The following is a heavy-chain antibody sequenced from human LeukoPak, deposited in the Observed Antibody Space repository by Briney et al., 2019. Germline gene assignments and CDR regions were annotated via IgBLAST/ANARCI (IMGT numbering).Heavy chain of an antibody. CDR1: GFTVSNNY. Sequence: PGGSLRLSCAAPGFTVSNNYMSWVRQAPGKGLEWVSVIYRSGTTYYADSVKGRFTISRDNSKNTLHLQMSSLRAEDTAVYYCAREWNGDITVAGAGAFDIWGQGTMVTVSS. CDR3: AREWNGDITVAGAGAFDI. V-gene: IGHV3-53*01. CDR2: IYRSGTT. J-gene: IGHJ3*02. D-gene: IGHD6-19*01.